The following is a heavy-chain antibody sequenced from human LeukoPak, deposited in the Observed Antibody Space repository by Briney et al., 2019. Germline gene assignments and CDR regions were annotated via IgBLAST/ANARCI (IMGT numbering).Heavy chain of an antibody. CDR3: ALCSSTSYCLGY. CDR2: INPNSGGT. V-gene: IGHV1-2*02. J-gene: IGHJ4*02. CDR1: GYTFTVYY. D-gene: IGHD2-2*01. Sequence: ASVKVSCKASGYTFTVYYMHWVRQAPGQGLEWMGWINPNSGGTNYAQKFQGRVTMTRDTSISTAYMELSRLRSDDTAVYYCALCSSTSYCLGYWGQGTLVTVSS.